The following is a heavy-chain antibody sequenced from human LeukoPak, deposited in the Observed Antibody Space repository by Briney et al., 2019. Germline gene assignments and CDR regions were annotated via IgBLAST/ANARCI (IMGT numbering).Heavy chain of an antibody. CDR2: ISAYNGNT. CDR3: ARIYYYDSSGYPDY. Sequence: ASAKVSCKASGYTFTSYGISWVRQAPGQGLEWMGWISAYNGNTNYAQKLQGRVTMTTDTSTSTAYMELRSLRSDDTAVYYCARIYYYDSSGYPDYWGQGTLVTVSS. CDR1: GYTFTSYG. J-gene: IGHJ4*02. D-gene: IGHD3-22*01. V-gene: IGHV1-18*01.